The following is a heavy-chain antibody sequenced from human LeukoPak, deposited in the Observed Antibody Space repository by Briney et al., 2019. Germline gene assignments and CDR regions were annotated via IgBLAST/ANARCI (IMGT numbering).Heavy chain of an antibody. J-gene: IGHJ4*02. D-gene: IGHD3-3*01. CDR3: ARDRSYDFWSGYSTPDY. Sequence: GRSLRLSCAASGFTFSSYGMHWVRQAPGKGLEWVAVIWYDGSNKYYADSVKGRFTISRDNSKNTLDLQMNSLRAEDTAVYYCARDRSYDFWSGYSTPDYWGQGTLVTVFS. CDR1: GFTFSSYG. CDR2: IWYDGSNK. V-gene: IGHV3-33*01.